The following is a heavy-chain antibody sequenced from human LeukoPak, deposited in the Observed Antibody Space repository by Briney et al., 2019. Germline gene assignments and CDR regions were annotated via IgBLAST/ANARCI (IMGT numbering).Heavy chain of an antibody. J-gene: IGHJ5*02. D-gene: IGHD3-10*01. CDR2: VYYSGST. CDR3: ARGGGSGRGNWFDP. CDR1: GGPISPYY. Sequence: KPSETLSLTCTVSGGPISPYYWSWIRQPPGKGLEWIGYVYYSGSTNYNPSLKSRVTISVDTSKSQFSLKLTSVTAADTAVYYCARGGGSGRGNWFDPWGQGSLVIVSS. V-gene: IGHV4-59*01.